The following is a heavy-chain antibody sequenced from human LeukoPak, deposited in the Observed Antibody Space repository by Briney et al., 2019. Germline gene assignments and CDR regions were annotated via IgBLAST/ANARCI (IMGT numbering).Heavy chain of an antibody. CDR2: INHSGST. D-gene: IGHD3-3*01. V-gene: IGHV4-34*01. Sequence: SETLSLTCAVYGGSFSGYYWSWIRQPPGKGLEWIGEINHSGSTNYNPSLKSRVTISVDTSKNQFSLQLSSVTAADAAVYYCARRRVRGVYDFWSGTGTTPMDVWGQGTTVTVSS. CDR3: ARRRVRGVYDFWSGTGTTPMDV. CDR1: GGSFSGYY. J-gene: IGHJ6*02.